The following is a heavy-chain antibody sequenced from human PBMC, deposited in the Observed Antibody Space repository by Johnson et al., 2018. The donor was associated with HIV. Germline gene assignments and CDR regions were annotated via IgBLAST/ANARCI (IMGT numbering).Heavy chain of an antibody. D-gene: IGHD3-16*01. V-gene: IGHV3-13*01. CDR1: GFTFSTYD. J-gene: IGHJ3*02. Sequence: VQLVESGGGVVQPGRSLRLSCAASGFTFSTYDMYWVRQATGKGLEWVSTIGTAGDTYYADSLKGRFTISRDNAKNSLYLQMNSLRVEDTAVYYCARDGGRGDFDIWGQGTRVSVSS. CDR2: IGTAGDT. CDR3: ARDGGRGDFDI.